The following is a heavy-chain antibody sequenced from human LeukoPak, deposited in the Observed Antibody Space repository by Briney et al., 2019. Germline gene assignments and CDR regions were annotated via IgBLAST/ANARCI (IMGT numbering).Heavy chain of an antibody. CDR1: GGSISSGDYY. CDR2: IYYSGST. V-gene: IGHV4-30-4*08. CDR3: ARATYHCGGDCYHDAFDI. Sequence: SGTLSLTCTVSGGSISSGDYYWSWIRQPPGKGLEWIVYIYYSGSTYYNPSLKSRVTISVDTSKNQFSLKLTSVTAADTAVYYCARATYHCGGDCYHDAFDIWGQGTMVTVSS. J-gene: IGHJ3*02. D-gene: IGHD2-21*01.